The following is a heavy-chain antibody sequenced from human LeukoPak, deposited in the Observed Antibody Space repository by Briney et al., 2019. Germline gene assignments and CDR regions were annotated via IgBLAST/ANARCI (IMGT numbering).Heavy chain of an antibody. CDR1: GYTFTGYY. J-gene: IGHJ5*02. Sequence: ASVKVSCKASGYTFTGYYMHWVRQAPGQGLEWMGWINPNSGGTNYAQKFQGRVTMTRDTSISTAYMELSRLRSDDTAVYYCARVGIVGAGILSWFDPWGQGTLVTVSS. CDR2: INPNSGGT. V-gene: IGHV1-2*02. CDR3: ARVGIVGAGILSWFDP. D-gene: IGHD2-15*01.